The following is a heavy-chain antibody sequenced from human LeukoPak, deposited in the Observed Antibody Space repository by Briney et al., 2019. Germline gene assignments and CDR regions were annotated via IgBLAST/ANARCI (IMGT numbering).Heavy chain of an antibody. V-gene: IGHV3-48*04. J-gene: IGHJ4*02. CDR2: ISSSSSTI. CDR1: GFTFSRFW. D-gene: IGHD1-26*01. CDR3: AREVGAFDY. Sequence: PGGSLRLSCAASGFTFSRFWMNWVRQAPGKGLEWVSYISSSSSTIYYADSVKGRFTISRDNAKNSLYLQMNSLRAEDTAVYYCAREVGAFDYWGQGTLVTVSS.